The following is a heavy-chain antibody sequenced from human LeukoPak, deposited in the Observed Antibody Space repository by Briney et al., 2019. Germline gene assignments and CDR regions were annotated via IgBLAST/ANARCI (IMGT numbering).Heavy chain of an antibody. CDR1: GFSFSTYD. CDR2: ITSTSNHI. Sequence: PGGSLRLSCVASGFSFSTYDMNWVRQAPGKGLELVSAITSTSNHINYADSVKGRFTISRDSANNSLYLQMNSLRAEDTAVYYCARVYSANGYGSGYYDYWGQGTLVTVSS. J-gene: IGHJ4*02. CDR3: ARVYSANGYGSGYYDY. V-gene: IGHV3-21*01. D-gene: IGHD3-10*01.